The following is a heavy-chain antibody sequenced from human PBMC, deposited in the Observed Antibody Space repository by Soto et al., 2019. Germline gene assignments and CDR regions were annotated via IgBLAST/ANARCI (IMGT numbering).Heavy chain of an antibody. D-gene: IGHD3-3*01. CDR1: GVSFSGYH. CDR3: CVEGAKGWGGLDN. J-gene: IGHJ3*02. Sequence: QVPLQQWGAGLLKPSETLSLTCAVNGVSFSGYHWSWIRQPPGKGLEWIGEFNHVRSSSYNLSLKSPVTILADTSKNQFSLKLRSVAGADPAMYYWCVEGAKGWGGLDNWSQGTMVIVSS. CDR2: FNHVRSS. V-gene: IGHV4-34*01.